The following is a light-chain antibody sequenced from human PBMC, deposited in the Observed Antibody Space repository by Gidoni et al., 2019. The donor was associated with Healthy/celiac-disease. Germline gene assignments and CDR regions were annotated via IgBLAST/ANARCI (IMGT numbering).Light chain of an antibody. V-gene: IGKV1-6*01. J-gene: IGKJ1*01. CDR3: LQDYNYPRT. CDR1: QGIRND. Sequence: AIQMTQSPSSLSASVGDRVTITCRASQGIRNDLGWYQQKPGKAPKLMIYAASSLHSGVPSRFSGSGSGTDFPLTISSLHPEDFATYYCLQDYNYPRTFGQGTKVEIK. CDR2: AAS.